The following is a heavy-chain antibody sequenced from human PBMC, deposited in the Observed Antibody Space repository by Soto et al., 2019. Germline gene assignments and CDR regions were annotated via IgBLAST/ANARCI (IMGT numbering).Heavy chain of an antibody. V-gene: IGHV3-48*02. CDR2: ISSSSSTI. CDR1: GFPFSSYS. D-gene: IGHD3-3*01. Sequence: PGGSLRLSCAASGFPFSSYSMNWVRQAPGKGLEWVSYISSSSSTIYYADSVKGRFTISRDNAKNSLYLQMNSLRDEDTAVYYCAREGVFWSGYPFDYWGQGTLVTVSS. J-gene: IGHJ4*02. CDR3: AREGVFWSGYPFDY.